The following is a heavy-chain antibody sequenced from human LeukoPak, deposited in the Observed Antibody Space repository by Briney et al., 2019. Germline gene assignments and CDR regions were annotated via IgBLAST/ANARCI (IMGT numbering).Heavy chain of an antibody. Sequence: ASVKVSCKASGYTFTGYYMHWVRQAPGQGPEWMGWINPNSGGTNYAQKFQGRVTMTRDTSISTAYMELSRLRSDDTAVYYCAREDNILTSFDYWGQGTLVTVSS. CDR2: INPNSGGT. V-gene: IGHV1-2*02. J-gene: IGHJ4*02. D-gene: IGHD3-9*01. CDR1: GYTFTGYY. CDR3: AREDNILTSFDY.